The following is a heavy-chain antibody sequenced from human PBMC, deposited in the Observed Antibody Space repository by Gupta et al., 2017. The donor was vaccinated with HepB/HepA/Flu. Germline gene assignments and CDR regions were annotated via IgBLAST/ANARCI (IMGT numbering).Heavy chain of an antibody. Sequence: QVQLQQWGAGLLKPSETLSLTCAVYGGSFSGYYWSWIRQPPGKGLEWIGEINHSGSTNYNPSLKSRVTISVDTSKNQFSLKLSSVTAADTAVYYCARVREYCSSTSCYNDAFDIWGQGTMVTVSS. CDR1: GGSFSGYY. D-gene: IGHD2-2*02. CDR2: INHSGST. CDR3: ARVREYCSSTSCYNDAFDI. J-gene: IGHJ3*02. V-gene: IGHV4-34*01.